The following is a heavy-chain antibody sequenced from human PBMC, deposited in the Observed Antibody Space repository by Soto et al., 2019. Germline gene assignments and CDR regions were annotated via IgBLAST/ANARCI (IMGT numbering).Heavy chain of an antibody. D-gene: IGHD5-12*01. CDR2: IYPSDSDT. Sequence: GESLKISCKGSGYPFTTNWIAWVRQMPGKGLERMGIIYPSDSDTTYSPSFRGQVTISVDKSTSAAYLQWSSLKASDTAIYYCARGSGYHNYWGQGTLVTVSS. CDR1: GYPFTTNW. V-gene: IGHV5-51*01. CDR3: ARGSGYHNY. J-gene: IGHJ4*02.